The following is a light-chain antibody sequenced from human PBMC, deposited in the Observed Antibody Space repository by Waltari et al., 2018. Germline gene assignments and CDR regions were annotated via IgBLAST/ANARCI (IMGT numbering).Light chain of an antibody. J-gene: IGKJ1*01. V-gene: IGKV3-20*01. CDR1: QSVSTY. CDR3: QHHVRLPTT. Sequence: IVLTQSPGTLSLSPGERATLSCRASQSVSTYLAWYQQKPGQAPRLLIYGAYSRAAGIPDRFSCSVYGTDFSLTISRLEPEDFAVYYCQHHVRLPTTFGQGTRVEIK. CDR2: GAY.